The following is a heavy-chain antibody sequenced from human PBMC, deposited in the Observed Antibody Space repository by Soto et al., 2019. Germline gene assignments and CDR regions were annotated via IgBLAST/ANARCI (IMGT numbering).Heavy chain of an antibody. J-gene: IGHJ5*02. V-gene: IGHV4-39*01. CDR1: GGSITSSSHF. CDR2: IYFTGNT. CDR3: AGQTFTIAAASYGRSNWFDP. Sequence: SETLSLTCSASGGSITSSSHFWGWVRQPPGKGLEWIGPIYFTGNTYYTPSLKSRLTMSIDTSKNEFSLRLNSVTAADTAVYYCAGQTFTIAAASYGRSNWFDPWGPGTLVTVSS. D-gene: IGHD6-25*01.